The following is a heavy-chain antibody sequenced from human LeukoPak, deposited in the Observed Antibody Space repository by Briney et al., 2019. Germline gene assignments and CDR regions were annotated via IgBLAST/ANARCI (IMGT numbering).Heavy chain of an antibody. CDR3: ARGYSSSWYFNWFDP. CDR2: IYYSGST. CDR1: GGSISSYF. V-gene: IGHV4-59*01. J-gene: IGHJ5*02. D-gene: IGHD6-13*01. Sequence: SETLSLTCTVSGGSISSYFWSWIRQPPGKGLQWIGYIYYSGSTIYNPSLKSRVTISVDTSKNQFSLKLSSVTAADTAVYYCARGYSSSWYFNWFDPWGQGTLVTVSS.